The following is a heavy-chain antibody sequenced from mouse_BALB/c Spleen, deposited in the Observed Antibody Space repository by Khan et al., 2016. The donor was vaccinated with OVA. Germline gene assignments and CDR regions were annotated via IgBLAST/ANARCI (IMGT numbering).Heavy chain of an antibody. Sequence: EVELVESGGGLVQPGGSRKLSCTASGFTFGSFGMHWVRQAPEQGLEWVAYISSDSFNLNYADTVKGRFTISRDNPRNTLFLQMTSVRSEDTAMYYCARANWAWFAYWGQGTLVTVSA. D-gene: IGHD4-1*01. CDR1: GFTFGSFG. J-gene: IGHJ3*01. CDR3: ARANWAWFAY. V-gene: IGHV5-17*02. CDR2: ISSDSFNL.